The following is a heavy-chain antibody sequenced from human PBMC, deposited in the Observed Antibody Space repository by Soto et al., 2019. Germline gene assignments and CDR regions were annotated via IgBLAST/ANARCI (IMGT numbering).Heavy chain of an antibody. CDR1: GFTFSGYW. Sequence: EVQLVETGGGLVQPGGSLRLACAASGFTFSGYWMSWVRQAPGKGLEWVANIKQDGSEQFYMDSVKGRYTVSRDNAKNALYLHMNSLGAEATAVYYCAREAVWGQGSTVTVCS. J-gene: IGHJ6*02. CDR2: IKQDGSEQ. V-gene: IGHV3-7*05. CDR3: AREAV.